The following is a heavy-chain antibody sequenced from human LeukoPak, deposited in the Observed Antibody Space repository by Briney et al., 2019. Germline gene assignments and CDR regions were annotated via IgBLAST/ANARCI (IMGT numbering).Heavy chain of an antibody. V-gene: IGHV3-74*01. D-gene: IGHD4-23*01. J-gene: IGHJ4*02. Sequence: PGGSLRLSCAASGFTFSSYWMNWVRPAPAKGLVWVSRIASDGSSTAYADSVKGRFSISRDNAKNTLYLQMNSLRVEDTAVYYCARGRPHGNDYWGQGTLVTVSS. CDR2: IASDGSST. CDR1: GFTFSSYW. CDR3: ARGRPHGNDY.